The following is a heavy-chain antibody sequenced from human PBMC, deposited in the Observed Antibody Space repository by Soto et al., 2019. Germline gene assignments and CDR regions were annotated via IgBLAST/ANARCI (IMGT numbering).Heavy chain of an antibody. CDR3: VREAGDYDWYFDL. D-gene: IGHD4-17*01. Sequence: QAQLVQSGPEVTEPGASVKVSCKASGYTFSSRGIYWVRQAPGQGLEWMGWISPHNAKTHYAQSLQGRVTLTTDTSTSTAYMDLRSLRSDDTAVYYCVREAGDYDWYFDLWGRGTPVTVSS. J-gene: IGHJ2*01. CDR1: GYTFSSRG. V-gene: IGHV1-18*01. CDR2: ISPHNAKT.